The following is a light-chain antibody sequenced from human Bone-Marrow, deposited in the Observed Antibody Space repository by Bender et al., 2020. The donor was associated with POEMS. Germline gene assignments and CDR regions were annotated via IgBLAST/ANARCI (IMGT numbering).Light chain of an antibody. CDR1: SSDAGGYNY. V-gene: IGLV2-14*03. CDR2: DVN. J-gene: IGLJ2*01. CDR3: SSDSGTYVV. Sequence: QSALTQPASVSGSPGQSITISCTGTSSDAGGYNYVSWYQKHPGKAPKVMIYDVNSRPSGVSNRFSGSKSGNTASLTISGLQAEDEADYYCSSDSGTYVVFGAGTKLTVL.